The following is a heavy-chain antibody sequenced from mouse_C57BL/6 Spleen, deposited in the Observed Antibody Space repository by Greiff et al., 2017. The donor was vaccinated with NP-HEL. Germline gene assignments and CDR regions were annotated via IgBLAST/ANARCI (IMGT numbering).Heavy chain of an antibody. CDR3: TSYYSNTYWYFDV. CDR2: IDPETGGT. J-gene: IGHJ1*03. V-gene: IGHV1-15*01. CDR1: GYTFTDYE. D-gene: IGHD2-5*01. Sequence: QVQLQQSGAELVRPGASVTLSCKASGYTFTDYEMHWVKQTPVHGLEWIGAIDPETGGTAYNQKFKGKAILTADKSSSTAYMELRSLTSEDSAVYYCTSYYSNTYWYFDVWGTGTTVTVSS.